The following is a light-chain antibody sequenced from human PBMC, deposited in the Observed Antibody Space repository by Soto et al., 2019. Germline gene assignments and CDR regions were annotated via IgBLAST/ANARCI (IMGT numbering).Light chain of an antibody. CDR1: QSVYSY. V-gene: IGKV3-20*01. CDR3: QQYGSSPYT. Sequence: EIVLTQSPATLSLSPGERATLSCRASQSVYSYLAWYQQKPGQAPRLLIYGASSRATGIPDRFSGSGSGTDFTLTIRRLEPEDFAVYYCQQYGSSPYTFGQGTKLEIK. CDR2: GAS. J-gene: IGKJ2*01.